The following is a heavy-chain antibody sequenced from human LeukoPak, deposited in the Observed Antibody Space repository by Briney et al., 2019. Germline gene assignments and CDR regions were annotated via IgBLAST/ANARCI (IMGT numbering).Heavy chain of an antibody. CDR3: AKSNGYGLVDI. CDR1: GGSFSGYY. V-gene: IGHV4-34*01. Sequence: SETLSLTCAVYGGSFSGYYWSWIRQPPGKGLEWIGEINHTGSTSYNPSLTSRVTISLDTSRNQFSLKLNSVTAADTAVYYCAKSNGYGLVDIWGQGTMVTVSS. D-gene: IGHD3-10*01. J-gene: IGHJ3*02. CDR2: INHTGST.